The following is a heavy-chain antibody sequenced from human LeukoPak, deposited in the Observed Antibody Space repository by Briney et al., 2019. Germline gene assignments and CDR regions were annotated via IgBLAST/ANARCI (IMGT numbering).Heavy chain of an antibody. D-gene: IGHD3-10*01. J-gene: IGHJ4*02. Sequence: QSGGSLRLSCAASGFTFSSYAMSWVRQAPGKGLEWVSAVSGSGGSTYYADSVKGRFTISRDNSKNTLYLQMNSLRAEDTAVYYCAKNRYGSGSFPLYYFDYWGQGTLVTVSS. V-gene: IGHV3-23*01. CDR2: VSGSGGST. CDR3: AKNRYGSGSFPLYYFDY. CDR1: GFTFSSYA.